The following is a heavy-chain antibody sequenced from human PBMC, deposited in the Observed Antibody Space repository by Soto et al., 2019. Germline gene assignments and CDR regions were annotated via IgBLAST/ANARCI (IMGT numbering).Heavy chain of an antibody. CDR3: ARDRRRRRSGSYFNYYYGMDV. CDR1: GYSFTSYG. CDR2: ISAYNGNT. D-gene: IGHD1-26*01. Sequence: ASLKVSCKXSGYSFTSYGISWVRQAPGQGLEWMGWISAYNGNTNYAQKLQGRVTMTTDTSTSAAYMELRSLRSDDTAVYYCARDRRRRRSGSYFNYYYGMDVWGQGTTVTVSS. J-gene: IGHJ6*02. V-gene: IGHV1-18*01.